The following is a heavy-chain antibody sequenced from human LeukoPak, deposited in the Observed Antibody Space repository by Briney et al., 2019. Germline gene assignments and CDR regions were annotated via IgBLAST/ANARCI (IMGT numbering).Heavy chain of an antibody. CDR1: GFTFSSYA. J-gene: IGHJ4*02. V-gene: IGHV3-23*01. CDR2: ISGSGGST. Sequence: GGSLRLSCAASGFTFSSYAMSWVRQAPGKGLEWVSAISGSGGSTYYADSVKGRFTISRDNSKNTLYLQMNSLRAENTAVYYCAKAGRDYDFWSGLNYWGQGTLVTVSS. D-gene: IGHD3-3*01. CDR3: AKAGRDYDFWSGLNY.